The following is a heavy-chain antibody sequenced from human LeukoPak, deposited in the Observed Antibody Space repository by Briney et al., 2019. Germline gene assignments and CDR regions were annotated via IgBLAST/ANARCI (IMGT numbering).Heavy chain of an antibody. D-gene: IGHD1-26*01. CDR1: GGSISSYY. Sequence: SETLSLTCTVSGGSISSYYWSWIRQPPGKGLEWIGYIYYSGSTNYNPSLKSRVTISVDTSKNQFSLKLSSVTAADTAVYYCARVLEDNGSYYGYYFDYWGQGALVTVSS. CDR3: ARVLEDNGSYYGYYFDY. CDR2: IYYSGST. V-gene: IGHV4-59*01. J-gene: IGHJ4*02.